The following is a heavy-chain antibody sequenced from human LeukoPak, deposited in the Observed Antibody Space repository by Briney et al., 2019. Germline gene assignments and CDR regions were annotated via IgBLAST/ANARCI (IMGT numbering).Heavy chain of an antibody. CDR3: ARGRVDIVVVPAAMSRYFDY. D-gene: IGHD2-2*03. V-gene: IGHV4-39*07. CDR2: INYSGST. J-gene: IGHJ4*02. CDR1: GGSISSSSYY. Sequence: PSETLSVTCTVSGGSISSSSYYWGWIRQPPGKGLEWIGSINYSGSTYYNPSLKSRVTISVDTSKNQFSLQLSSVTAADTAVYYCARGRVDIVVVPAAMSRYFDYWGQGTLVTVSS.